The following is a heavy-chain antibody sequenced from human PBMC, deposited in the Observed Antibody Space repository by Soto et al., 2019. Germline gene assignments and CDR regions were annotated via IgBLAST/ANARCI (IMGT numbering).Heavy chain of an antibody. CDR3: ARDLSYDSSGYIFDY. Sequence: GGSLRLSWAASELTFSTYALHWVRQAPGKGLEWVAVISFDGSNKYYADSVKGRFTISRDNSKNTLYLQMDSLRAEDTAVYYCARDLSYDSSGYIFDYWGQGT. CDR1: ELTFSTYA. CDR2: ISFDGSNK. D-gene: IGHD3-22*01. V-gene: IGHV3-30-3*01. J-gene: IGHJ4*02.